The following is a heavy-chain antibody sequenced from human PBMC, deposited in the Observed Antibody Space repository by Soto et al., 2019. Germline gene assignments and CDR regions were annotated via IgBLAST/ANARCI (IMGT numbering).Heavy chain of an antibody. CDR3: ARDFFDSSDYTTNWFDP. J-gene: IGHJ5*02. Sequence: PSETLSLTCTVSGGSISSGCYSWAWIRQPPGEGLEWIGSIYHTGNAYYNPSLKSRVTISVDTSKNQFSLKLTSVTAADAALYYCARDFFDSSDYTTNWFDPWGQGTLVTVSS. V-gene: IGHV4-39*01. CDR1: GGSISSGCYS. D-gene: IGHD3-22*01. CDR2: IYHTGNA.